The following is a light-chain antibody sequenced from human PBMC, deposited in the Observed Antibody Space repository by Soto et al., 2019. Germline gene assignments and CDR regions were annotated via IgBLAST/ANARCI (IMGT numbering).Light chain of an antibody. CDR1: QNINTW. J-gene: IGKJ1*01. Sequence: DIQMTQSPSTLSASVGDRVTITCRASQNINTWLAWYQQKPGTAPKPLIYNASSLESRVPSRFSGSRAGTEFTLTISSLQPDDFATFYCQQYHSYSFGQGTKVELK. V-gene: IGKV1-5*01. CDR2: NAS. CDR3: QQYHSYS.